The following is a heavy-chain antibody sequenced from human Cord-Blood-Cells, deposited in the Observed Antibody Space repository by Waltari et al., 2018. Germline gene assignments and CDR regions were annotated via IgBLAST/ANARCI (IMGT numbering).Heavy chain of an antibody. D-gene: IGHD3-10*01. CDR1: GYNFTSYG. Sequence: QVQLVQSGAEVKKPGASVKVSCKASGYNFTSYGISGVRQAPGQGLEWMGWISAYNGNTNYAQKLQGRVTMTTDTSTSTAYMELRSLRSDDTAVYYCARDRSAYGSGSYFDYWGQGTLVTVSS. J-gene: IGHJ4*02. CDR2: ISAYNGNT. V-gene: IGHV1-18*01. CDR3: ARDRSAYGSGSYFDY.